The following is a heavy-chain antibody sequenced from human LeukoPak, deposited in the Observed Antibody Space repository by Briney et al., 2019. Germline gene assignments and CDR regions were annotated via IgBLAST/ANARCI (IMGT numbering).Heavy chain of an antibody. CDR3: AKEGVGRPSDY. D-gene: IGHD1-26*01. J-gene: IGHJ4*02. V-gene: IGHV3-23*01. CDR2: ISGRGGST. Sequence: GGSLRLSCAASGFTFSSYWMSGVRQAPGKGLEGVSAISGRGGSTYYADSVKGRFTISRDNSKNTLYLQMNSLRAEDTPVYYCAKEGVGRPSDYWGQGTLVTVSS. CDR1: GFTFSSYW.